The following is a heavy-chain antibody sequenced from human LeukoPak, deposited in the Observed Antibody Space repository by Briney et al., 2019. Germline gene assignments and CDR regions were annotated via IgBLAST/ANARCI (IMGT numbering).Heavy chain of an antibody. Sequence: SETLSLTCTVSGGSIRSSYYYWGWIRQPPGKGLEWIGSIYDSGSTYYNPSLKSRVTISVDTSKNQFSLRLSSVTAADTAVYYCARLYSGSHYYFDYWGQGTLVTVSS. D-gene: IGHD1-26*01. CDR3: ARLYSGSHYYFDY. CDR1: GGSIRSSYYY. J-gene: IGHJ4*02. V-gene: IGHV4-39*01. CDR2: IYDSGST.